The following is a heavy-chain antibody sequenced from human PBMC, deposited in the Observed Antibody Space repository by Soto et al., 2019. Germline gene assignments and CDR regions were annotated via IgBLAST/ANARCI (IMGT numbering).Heavy chain of an antibody. V-gene: IGHV1-3*04. Sequence: ASVKVSCKASGYTFTHYPMHWVRQAPGQRLEWMGWINTGNGNTEYSHKFQGRVTIIRDTSASTTYMELSSLRSEDTAVYYCATDGDYYGSGSSWFDPWGHGTLVTVSS. J-gene: IGHJ5*02. CDR3: ATDGDYYGSGSSWFDP. CDR2: INTGNGNT. D-gene: IGHD3-10*01. CDR1: GYTFTHYP.